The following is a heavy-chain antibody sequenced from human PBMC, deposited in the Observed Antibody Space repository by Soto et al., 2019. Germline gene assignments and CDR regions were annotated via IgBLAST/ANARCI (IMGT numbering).Heavy chain of an antibody. Sequence: QVQLQQWGAGLLKPSETLSLTCAVYGGSFSGYYWSWIRQPPGKGLEWIGEINHSGSTNYNPSLKSRVTISVDTSKNQFSLKLSSVTAADTAVYYCARSKYCSGGSCYYPLPLCASYYFDYWGQGTLVTVSS. V-gene: IGHV4-34*01. J-gene: IGHJ4*02. CDR1: GGSFSGYY. D-gene: IGHD2-15*01. CDR2: INHSGST. CDR3: ARSKYCSGGSCYYPLPLCASYYFDY.